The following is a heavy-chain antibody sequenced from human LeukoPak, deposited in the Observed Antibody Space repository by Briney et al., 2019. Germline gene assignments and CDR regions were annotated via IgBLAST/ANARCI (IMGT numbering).Heavy chain of an antibody. J-gene: IGHJ4*02. CDR1: GFTFSSYA. V-gene: IGHV3-23*01. Sequence: GSLRLSCAASGFTFSSYAMSWVRQAPGKGLEWVSAISGSGGSTYYADSVKGRFTISRDNSKNTLYLQMNSLRAEDTAVYYCASRDVLRFLEWLPAPFDYWGQGTPVTVSS. CDR2: ISGSGGST. D-gene: IGHD3-3*01. CDR3: ASRDVLRFLEWLPAPFDY.